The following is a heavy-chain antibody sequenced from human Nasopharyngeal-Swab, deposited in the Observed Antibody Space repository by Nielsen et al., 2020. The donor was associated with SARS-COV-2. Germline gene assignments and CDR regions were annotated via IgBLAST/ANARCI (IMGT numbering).Heavy chain of an antibody. J-gene: IGHJ4*02. CDR1: GYTFTSYG. Sequence: ASVKVSCKASGYTFTSYGVSWVRQAPGQGLEWMGWISAYNGNTNYAQKLQGRVTMTTDTSTSTAYMELRSLRSDDTAVYYCARLWFGEPYFDYWGQGTLVTVSS. D-gene: IGHD3-10*01. CDR3: ARLWFGEPYFDY. CDR2: ISAYNGNT. V-gene: IGHV1-18*01.